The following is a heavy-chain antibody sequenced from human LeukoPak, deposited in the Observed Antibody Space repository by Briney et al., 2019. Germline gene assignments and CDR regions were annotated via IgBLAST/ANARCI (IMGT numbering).Heavy chain of an antibody. J-gene: IGHJ4*02. CDR3: AKTATRWFGEDY. D-gene: IGHD3-10*01. CDR1: GFSISHYY. V-gene: IGHV3-53*01. Sequence: GGSLRLSCAASGFSISHYYMTWVRQTPGKGLDWVSVIYTGGGTNYGDSVKGRFTISRDNSKNTLYLQMNSLRAEDTAVYYCAKTATRWFGEDYWGQGTLVTVSS. CDR2: IYTGGGT.